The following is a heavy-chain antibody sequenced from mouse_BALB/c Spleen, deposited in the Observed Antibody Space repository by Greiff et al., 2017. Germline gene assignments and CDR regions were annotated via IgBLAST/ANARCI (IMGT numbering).Heavy chain of an antibody. CDR1: GYTFSSYW. J-gene: IGHJ3*01. V-gene: IGHV1-9*01. Sequence: QVQLQQSGAELMKPGASVKISCKATGYTFSSYWIEWVKQRPGHGLEWIGEILPGSGSTNYNEKFKGKATFTADTSSNTAYMQLSSLTSEDSAVYYCARSSNYYGSSYVAYWGQGTLVTVSA. D-gene: IGHD1-1*01. CDR3: ARSSNYYGSSYVAY. CDR2: ILPGSGST.